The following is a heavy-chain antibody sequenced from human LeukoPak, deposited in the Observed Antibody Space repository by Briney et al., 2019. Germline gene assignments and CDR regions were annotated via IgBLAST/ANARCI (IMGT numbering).Heavy chain of an antibody. CDR1: GGSMYSSTYY. CDR3: ARGGSSGWNRSYYFDY. J-gene: IGHJ4*02. D-gene: IGHD6-19*01. V-gene: IGHV4-61*05. CDR2: IYYSGST. Sequence: TSETLSLTCSVSGGSMYSSTYYWGWIRQPPGKGLEWIGYIYYSGSTNYNPSLKSRVTISVDTSKNQFSLKLSSVTAADTAVYYCARGGSSGWNRSYYFDYWGQGTLVTVSS.